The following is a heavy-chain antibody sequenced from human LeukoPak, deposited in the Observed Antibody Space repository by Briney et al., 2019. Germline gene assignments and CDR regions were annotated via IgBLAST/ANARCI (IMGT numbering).Heavy chain of an antibody. J-gene: IGHJ4*02. D-gene: IGHD5-18*01. CDR2: IRYNGRTA. CDR1: GITFSNYW. V-gene: IGHV3-30*02. CDR3: AKEASRGSSFAYTPIEKPYYLDY. Sequence: GGSLRLSRAVSGITFSNYWMSWVRQAPGKGLEWVAFIRYNGRTAYYADSVKGRFTISRDNSKNTVFLQMYSLRPEDTAAYYCAKEASRGSSFAYTPIEKPYYLDYWGQGTLVTVSS.